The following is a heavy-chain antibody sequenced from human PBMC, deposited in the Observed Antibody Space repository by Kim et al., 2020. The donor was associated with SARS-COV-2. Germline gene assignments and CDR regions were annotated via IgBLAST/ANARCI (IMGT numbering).Heavy chain of an antibody. J-gene: IGHJ4*02. CDR2: IYHSGST. V-gene: IGHV4-4*02. CDR3: ARRRIAAAEGGWVARFRGERTARCDY. Sequence: SETLSLTCAVSGGSISSSNWWSWVRQPPGKGLEWIGEIYHSGSTNYNPSLKSRVTISVDKSKNQFSLKLSCVTAADTAVYYCARRRIAAAEGGWVARFRGERTARCDYWGQGTLVTVSS. D-gene: IGHD6-13*01. CDR1: GGSISSSNW.